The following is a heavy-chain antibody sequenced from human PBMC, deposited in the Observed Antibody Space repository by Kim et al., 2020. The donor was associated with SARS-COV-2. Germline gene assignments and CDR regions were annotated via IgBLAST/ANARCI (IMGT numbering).Heavy chain of an antibody. D-gene: IGHD3-10*01. Sequence: SETLSLTCTVSGGSISSYYWSWIRQPPGKGLEWIGYIYYSGSTNYNPSLKSRVTISVDTSKNQFSLKLSSVTAADTAVYYCARTITMVRGAKGYFDYWGQGTLVTVSS. CDR3: ARTITMVRGAKGYFDY. V-gene: IGHV4-59*13. CDR2: IYYSGST. CDR1: GGSISSYY. J-gene: IGHJ4*02.